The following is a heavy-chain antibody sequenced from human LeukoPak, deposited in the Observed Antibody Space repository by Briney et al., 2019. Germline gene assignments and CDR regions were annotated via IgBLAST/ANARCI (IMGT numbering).Heavy chain of an antibody. J-gene: IGHJ1*01. V-gene: IGHV3-23*01. Sequence: GGSLRLSCAASGFTFSSYAMSWVRQAPGKGLEWVSSISDNGGSTYSADSVKGRFTISRDNSKNTLYLQMNSLRAEDTAVYYCAREFGLITSHWGQGTLVAVSS. CDR1: GFTFSSYA. CDR2: ISDNGGST. D-gene: IGHD3/OR15-3a*01. CDR3: AREFGLITSH.